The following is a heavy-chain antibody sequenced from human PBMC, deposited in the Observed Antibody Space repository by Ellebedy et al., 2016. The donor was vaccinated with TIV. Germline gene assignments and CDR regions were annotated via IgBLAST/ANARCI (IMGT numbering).Heavy chain of an antibody. CDR1: GFTFNNYD. D-gene: IGHD7-27*01. Sequence: PGGSLRLSCAASGFTFNNYDMHWVRQAPGKGLEWVAVISHDGTTKYYTDSVKGRFTISRDNSKNTLYLQMNGLRSEDTTVYYSAKGWATYPFWGERSFDYWGQGPLVTVSS. CDR3: AKGWATYPFWGERSFDY. CDR2: ISHDGTTK. J-gene: IGHJ4*02. V-gene: IGHV3-30*18.